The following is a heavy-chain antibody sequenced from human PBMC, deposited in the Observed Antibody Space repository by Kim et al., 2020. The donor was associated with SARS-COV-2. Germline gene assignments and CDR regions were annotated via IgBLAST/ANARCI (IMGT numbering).Heavy chain of an antibody. D-gene: IGHD2-2*01. CDR2: IYTSGST. Sequence: SETLSLTCTVSGGSISSYYWSWIRQPAGKGLEWIGRIYTSGSTNYNPSLKSRVTMSVDTSKNQFSLKLSSVTAADTAVYYCARDLHCSSTSCPINNWFDPWGQGTLVTVSS. J-gene: IGHJ5*02. V-gene: IGHV4-4*07. CDR1: GGSISSYY. CDR3: ARDLHCSSTSCPINNWFDP.